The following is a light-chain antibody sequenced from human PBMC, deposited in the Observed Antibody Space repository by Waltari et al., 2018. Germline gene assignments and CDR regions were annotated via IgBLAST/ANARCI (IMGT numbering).Light chain of an antibody. Sequence: EIVMTQSPATLSVSPGERATLSCRASQSVTSNLAWYQQEPGQAPRLLIYDASTRATGIPARFSGSGSWTEFTLTISSLQSEEFAVYYCQQYHNWPLTFAGGTKVEIK. CDR1: QSVTSN. V-gene: IGKV3-15*01. CDR2: DAS. CDR3: QQYHNWPLT. J-gene: IGKJ4*01.